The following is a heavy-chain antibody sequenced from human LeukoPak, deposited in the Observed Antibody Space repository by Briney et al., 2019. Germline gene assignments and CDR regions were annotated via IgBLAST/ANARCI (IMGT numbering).Heavy chain of an antibody. D-gene: IGHD5-24*01. CDR3: ARALRWLRGSYFDY. Sequence: WETLSLTCHVSGYSISSGYYWSWIRQPPGKGLEWIGEINHSGSTNYNLSLKSRVTISVDTSKNQFSLKLSSVTAADTAVYYCARALRWLRGSYFDYWGQGTLVTVSS. CDR1: GYSISSGYY. V-gene: IGHV4-34*01. CDR2: INHSGST. J-gene: IGHJ4*02.